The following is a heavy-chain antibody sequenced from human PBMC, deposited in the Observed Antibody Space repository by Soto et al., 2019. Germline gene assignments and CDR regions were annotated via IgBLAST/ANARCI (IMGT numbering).Heavy chain of an antibody. V-gene: IGHV3-30-3*01. Sequence: QVQLVESGGSVVQPGRSLRLSCAASRFTFSSYGMHWVRQAPGKGLEWVAVISHDGSSKYYADSVKGRFTISRDNSKNTLYVQMNSLRAEDTALYYCARGDPNYWCFDLWGRGTLVTVSS. D-gene: IGHD2-8*01. CDR3: ARGDPNYWCFDL. CDR2: ISHDGSSK. CDR1: RFTFSSYG. J-gene: IGHJ2*01.